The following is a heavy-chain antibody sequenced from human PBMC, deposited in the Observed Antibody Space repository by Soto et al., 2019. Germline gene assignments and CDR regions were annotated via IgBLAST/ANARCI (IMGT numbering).Heavy chain of an antibody. Sequence: QVQLVQSGAEVKKPGSSVKVSCTASGGTFSSYTISWVRQAPGQGLEWMGRIIPILGIANYAQKFQGRVTITADKSTSTAYMELSSVRSEDTAVYYCASLLSSGYYYGMDVWGQGTTVTVSS. CDR1: GGTFSSYT. J-gene: IGHJ6*02. V-gene: IGHV1-69*02. D-gene: IGHD3-10*01. CDR2: IIPILGIA. CDR3: ASLLSSGYYYGMDV.